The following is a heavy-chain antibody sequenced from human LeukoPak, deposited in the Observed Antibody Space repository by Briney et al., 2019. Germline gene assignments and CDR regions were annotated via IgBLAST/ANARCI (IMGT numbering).Heavy chain of an antibody. V-gene: IGHV4-39*07. CDR1: GGSISSSSYY. CDR2: IYYSGST. J-gene: IGHJ3*02. CDR3: ARDGRRDYYDSSGYYSGPYAFDI. Sequence: SETLSVTCTVSGGSISSSSYYWGWIRQTPGKGPEWFGSIYYSGSTYYNPSLKSRVTISVDTSKNQFSLKLSSVTAADTAVYYCARDGRRDYYDSSGYYSGPYAFDIWGQGTMVTVSS. D-gene: IGHD3-22*01.